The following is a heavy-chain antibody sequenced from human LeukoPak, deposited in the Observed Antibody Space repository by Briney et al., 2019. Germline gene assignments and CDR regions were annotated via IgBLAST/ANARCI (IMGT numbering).Heavy chain of an antibody. CDR2: IYYSGST. Sequence: SETLSLTCTVSGGSISSYYWSWIRQPPGKGQEWIGYIYYSGSTNYNPSLKSRVTISVDTSKNQFSLKLSSVTAADTAVYYCARAPLGYCSGGSCYGYYYYYMDVWGKGTTVTVCS. CDR3: ARAPLGYCSGGSCYGYYYYYMDV. D-gene: IGHD2-15*01. CDR1: GGSISSYY. J-gene: IGHJ6*03. V-gene: IGHV4-59*01.